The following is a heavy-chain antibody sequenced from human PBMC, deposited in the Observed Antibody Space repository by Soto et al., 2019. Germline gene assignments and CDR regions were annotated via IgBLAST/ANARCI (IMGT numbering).Heavy chain of an antibody. CDR3: ASPPTTGNYYYYGMDV. Sequence: QVQLVQSGAEVKKPGSSVKVSCKAYGGTFSSYAISWVRQAPGQGLEWMGGIIPIFGTANYAQKFQGRVTITADESTSTAYMELSSLRSEDTAVYYCASPPTTGNYYYYGMDVWGQGTTVTVSS. D-gene: IGHD4-17*01. CDR2: IIPIFGTA. J-gene: IGHJ6*02. V-gene: IGHV1-69*12. CDR1: GGTFSSYA.